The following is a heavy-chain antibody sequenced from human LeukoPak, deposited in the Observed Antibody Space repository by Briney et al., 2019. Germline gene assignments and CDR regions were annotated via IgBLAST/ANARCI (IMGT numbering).Heavy chain of an antibody. V-gene: IGHV3-7*03. CDR1: GFTFSSYW. CDR2: INHNGNVN. Sequence: GGSLRLSCAAAGFTFSSYWMNWARQAPGKGLEWVASINHNGNVNYYVDSVKGRFTISRDNAKNSLYLQMSSLRAEDTAVYFCARGGGLDVWGQGATVTVSS. J-gene: IGHJ6*02. D-gene: IGHD3-16*01. CDR3: ARGGGLDV.